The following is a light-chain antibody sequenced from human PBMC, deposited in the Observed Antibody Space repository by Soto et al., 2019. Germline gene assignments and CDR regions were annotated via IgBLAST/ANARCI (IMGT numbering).Light chain of an antibody. V-gene: IGKV3D-15*01. Sequence: EIVLTQSPGTLSLSPGEGATLSCRASENVYINSLAWYQQKPGQPPRLLIYGAATRASAVPDRFSGSGSGTEFTLTISSLQSEDFAVYYCHQRQSWPRTFGQGTKVDI. CDR3: HQRQSWPRT. J-gene: IGKJ1*01. CDR1: ENVYIN. CDR2: GAA.